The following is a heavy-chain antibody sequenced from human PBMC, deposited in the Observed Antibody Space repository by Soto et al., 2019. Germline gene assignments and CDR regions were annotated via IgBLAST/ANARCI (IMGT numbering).Heavy chain of an antibody. D-gene: IGHD3-22*01. J-gene: IGHJ4*02. Sequence: SETLSLTCSVSGYVISSGYYWGWVRQTPGKGLEWLGSIDYSGKTYKNPSLKSRVSASVDLSQSQFSLTLRSVTAADTAVYFFARDLRSGYDSYYFDYWGQGTLVTVSS. CDR1: GYVISSGYY. V-gene: IGHV4-38-2*02. CDR2: IDYSGKT. CDR3: ARDLRSGYDSYYFDY.